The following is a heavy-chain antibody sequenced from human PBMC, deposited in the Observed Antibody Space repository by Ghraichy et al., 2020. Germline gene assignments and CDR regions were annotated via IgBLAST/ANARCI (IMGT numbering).Heavy chain of an antibody. J-gene: IGHJ6*02. CDR3: ASEGIAIPFGLDV. CDR1: GASISSYY. CDR2: TYFTDSP. D-gene: IGHD3-9*01. V-gene: IGHV4-4*07. Sequence: SQTLSLTCTVSGASISSYYWTWIRQPAGKGLEWIGRTYFTDSPSYNPSLKCRITMSVDTSKKQISLRLSSVTAADTAVYYCASEGIAIPFGLDVWGPGTTVTVSS.